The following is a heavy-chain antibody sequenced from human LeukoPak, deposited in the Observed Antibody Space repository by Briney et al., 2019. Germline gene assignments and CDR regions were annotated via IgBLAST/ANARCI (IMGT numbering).Heavy chain of an antibody. CDR1: DGSISDWY. CDR3: ARHYYGDVYYFDF. CDR2: LYYSGTS. V-gene: IGHV4-59*08. D-gene: IGHD4-17*01. J-gene: IGHJ4*02. Sequence: SETLSLTCTVTDGSISDWYWSWIRQSPGKGLEWIAYLYYSGTSRYNPSLKSRVTVSGDTSKNQFSLNLTSVTAADTAVYSCARHYYGDVYYFDFWGQGTLVTVSS.